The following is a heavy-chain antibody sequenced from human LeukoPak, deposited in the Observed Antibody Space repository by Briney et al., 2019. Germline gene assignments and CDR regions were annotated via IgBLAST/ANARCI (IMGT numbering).Heavy chain of an antibody. CDR1: GGTFSSYA. V-gene: IGHV1-69*13. Sequence: SVKVSCKASGGTFSSYAISWVRQAPGQGLEWMGGIIPIFGTANYAQKFQGRVTITADESASTAYMELSSLRSEDTAVYYCARTKYYYGSGPSDYWGQGTLVTVSS. D-gene: IGHD3-10*01. J-gene: IGHJ4*02. CDR2: IIPIFGTA. CDR3: ARTKYYYGSGPSDY.